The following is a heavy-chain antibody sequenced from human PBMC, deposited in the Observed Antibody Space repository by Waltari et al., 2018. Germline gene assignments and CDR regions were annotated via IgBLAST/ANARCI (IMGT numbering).Heavy chain of an antibody. D-gene: IGHD3-16*01. CDR3: ARVGEMYRLTYYMDV. Sequence: EVQLVESGGGLVKPGGSLRLSCAASGFTFSSYSMNWVRQAPGKGLEWVSSISSSSSYIYYADSVKGRFTISRDNAKNSLYLQMNSLRAEDTAVYYCARVGEMYRLTYYMDVWGKGTTVTISS. CDR1: GFTFSSYS. V-gene: IGHV3-21*01. CDR2: ISSSSSYI. J-gene: IGHJ6*03.